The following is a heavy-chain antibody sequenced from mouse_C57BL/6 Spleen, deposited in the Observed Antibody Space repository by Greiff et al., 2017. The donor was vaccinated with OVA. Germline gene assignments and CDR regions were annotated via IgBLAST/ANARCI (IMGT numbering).Heavy chain of an antibody. V-gene: IGHV1-26*01. CDR2: INPNNGGT. CDR3: ARDRYEDY. D-gene: IGHD2-14*01. Sequence: EVQLQQSGPELVKPGASVKISCKASGYTFTDYYMNWVKQSHGKSLEWIGDINPNNGGTSYNQKFKGKATLTVDKSSSTAYMELRSLTSEDSAVYYCARDRYEDYWGQGTTLTVSS. CDR1: GYTFTDYY. J-gene: IGHJ2*01.